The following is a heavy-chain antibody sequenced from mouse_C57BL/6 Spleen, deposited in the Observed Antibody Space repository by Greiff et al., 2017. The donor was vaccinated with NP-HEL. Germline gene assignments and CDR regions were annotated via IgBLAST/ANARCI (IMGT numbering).Heavy chain of an antibody. V-gene: IGHV1-64*01. D-gene: IGHD1-1*01. Sequence: QVQLQQPGAELVKPGASVKLSCKASGYTFTSYWMHWVKQRPGQGLEWIGMIHPNSGSTNYNEKFKSKATLTVDKSSSTAYMQLSSLTSEDSAVYYCARDDYGSSYDYFDYWGHGTTLTVSS. J-gene: IGHJ2*01. CDR2: IHPNSGST. CDR1: GYTFTSYW. CDR3: ARDDYGSSYDYFDY.